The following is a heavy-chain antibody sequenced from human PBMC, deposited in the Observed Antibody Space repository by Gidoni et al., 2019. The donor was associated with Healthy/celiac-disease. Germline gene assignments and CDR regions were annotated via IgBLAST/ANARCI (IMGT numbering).Heavy chain of an antibody. V-gene: IGHV4-34*01. D-gene: IGHD2-2*01. Sequence: QVQLQQWGAGLLKPSETLSLTCAVYGGSFSGYYWSWIRQPPGKGLEWIGEINHSGSPNYNPSLKSRVTISVDTSKNQFSLKLSSVTAADTAVYYCARSSIVVVPAAIGGFDPWGQGTLVTVSS. CDR3: ARSSIVVVPAAIGGFDP. CDR2: INHSGSP. CDR1: GGSFSGYY. J-gene: IGHJ5*02.